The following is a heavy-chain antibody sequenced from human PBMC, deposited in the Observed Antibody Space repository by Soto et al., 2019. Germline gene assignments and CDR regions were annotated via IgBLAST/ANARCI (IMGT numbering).Heavy chain of an antibody. CDR2: ITGGGLNT. D-gene: IGHD6-19*01. CDR1: GFIFPNSA. CDR3: AKSVGMAASRSFLDY. V-gene: IGHV3-23*01. J-gene: IGHJ4*02. Sequence: QPGGSLRLSCAASGFIFPNSALSGVRQATGKGLEWLSTITGGGLNTYYADSVKGRFTISRDNSKNTVYLQMNSLGADDTAIYYCAKSVGMAASRSFLDYWGQGSLVTVSS.